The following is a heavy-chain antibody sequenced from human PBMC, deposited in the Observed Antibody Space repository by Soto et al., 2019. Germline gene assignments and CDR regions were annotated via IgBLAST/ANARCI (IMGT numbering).Heavy chain of an antibody. J-gene: IGHJ6*02. D-gene: IGHD3-16*01. Sequence: ESGGGVVQPGRSLRLSCAASGFTFSSYAMHWVRQAPGKGLEWVAVISYDGSNKYYADSVKGRFTISRDNSKNTLYLQMNSLRAEDTAVYYCARDYDYVWGSPRYGMDVWGQGTTVTVSS. CDR2: ISYDGSNK. V-gene: IGHV3-30-3*01. CDR3: ARDYDYVWGSPRYGMDV. CDR1: GFTFSSYA.